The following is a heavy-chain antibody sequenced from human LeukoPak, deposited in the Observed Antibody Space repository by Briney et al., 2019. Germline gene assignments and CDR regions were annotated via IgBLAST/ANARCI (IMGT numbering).Heavy chain of an antibody. CDR1: GFTFSSYS. CDR3: AREYSGYYRYFDY. CDR2: ISSSSSYI. Sequence: GSLRLSCAASGFTFSSYSMNWVRQAPGKGLEWVSSISSSSSYIYYADSVKGRFTISRDNAKNSLYLQMDSLRAEDTAVYYCAREYSGYYRYFDYWGQGTLVTVSS. J-gene: IGHJ4*02. V-gene: IGHV3-21*01. D-gene: IGHD3-22*01.